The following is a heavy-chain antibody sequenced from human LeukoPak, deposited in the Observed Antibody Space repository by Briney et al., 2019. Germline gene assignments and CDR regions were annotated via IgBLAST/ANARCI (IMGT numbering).Heavy chain of an antibody. D-gene: IGHD6-13*01. CDR3: ARGGSSSWYGAYYFDY. J-gene: IGHJ4*02. CDR2: ISGSGGST. V-gene: IGHV3-23*01. Sequence: GGSLRLSCAASGFTFSSYAMSWVRQAPGKGLEWVSAISGSGGSTYYADSVKGRFTISRDNSKNTLYLQMNSLRAEDTAVYYCARGGSSSWYGAYYFDYWGQGTLVTVSS. CDR1: GFTFSSYA.